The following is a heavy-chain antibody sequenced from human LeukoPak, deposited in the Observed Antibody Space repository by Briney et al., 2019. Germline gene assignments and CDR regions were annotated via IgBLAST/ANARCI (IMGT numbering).Heavy chain of an antibody. CDR2: ISSSSSYI. J-gene: IGHJ4*02. Sequence: GGSLRLSCAASGFAFSSYGMHWVRQAPGKGLEWVSSISSSSSYIYYADSVKGRFTISRDNAKNSLYLQMNSLRAEDTAVYYCARDTPKDYWGQGTLVTVSS. CDR1: GFAFSSYG. V-gene: IGHV3-21*01. CDR3: ARDTPKDY. D-gene: IGHD2-15*01.